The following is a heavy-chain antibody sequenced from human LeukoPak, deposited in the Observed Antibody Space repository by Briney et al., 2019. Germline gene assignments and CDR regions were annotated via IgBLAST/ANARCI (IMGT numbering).Heavy chain of an antibody. Sequence: GGSLRLSCAASGFTFSSYWMNWVRQAPGKGLEWVANIKKDGSEKYYVDSVKGRFTISRDNSKNTLYLQMNSLRAEDTAVYYCAKDMDIVVVTAGGLYYYYGMDVWGQGTTVTVSS. V-gene: IGHV3-7*01. CDR3: AKDMDIVVVTAGGLYYYYGMDV. CDR2: IKKDGSEK. D-gene: IGHD2-21*02. J-gene: IGHJ6*02. CDR1: GFTFSSYW.